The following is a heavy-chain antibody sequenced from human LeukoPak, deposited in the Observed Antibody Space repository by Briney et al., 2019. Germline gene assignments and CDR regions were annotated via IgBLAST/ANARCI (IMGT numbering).Heavy chain of an antibody. Sequence: SETLSLTCTVSGGSISSYYWSWIRQPPGKGLEWIGYIYYSGSTNYNPSLKSRVTISVDTSKNQFSLKLSSVTAADTAVYYCARGNEATVTREDYYYYGMDVWGQGTTVTVSS. J-gene: IGHJ6*02. CDR2: IYYSGST. CDR1: GGSISSYY. V-gene: IGHV4-59*01. CDR3: ARGNEATVTREDYYYYGMDV. D-gene: IGHD4-17*01.